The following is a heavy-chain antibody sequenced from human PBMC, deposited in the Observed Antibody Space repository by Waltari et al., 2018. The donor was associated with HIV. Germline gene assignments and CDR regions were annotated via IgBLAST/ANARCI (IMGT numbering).Heavy chain of an antibody. CDR3: ATSRTFDY. J-gene: IGHJ4*02. Sequence: DVLLVESGGGLVQPGGSLRRYGIASGFTVGGYWVSWVCKAPGKGLEWVANIKQDGSDKHYVDSVKGRFTISRDNVKNSLYLQMNSLRAEDTAVYYCATSRTFDYWGQGTLVTVSS. CDR1: GFTVGGYW. CDR2: IKQDGSDK. V-gene: IGHV3-7*01.